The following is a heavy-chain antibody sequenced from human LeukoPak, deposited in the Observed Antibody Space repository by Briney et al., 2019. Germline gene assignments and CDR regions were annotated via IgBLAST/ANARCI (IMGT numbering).Heavy chain of an antibody. Sequence: PSETLSITCTVSGGSISSYYWSWIRQPPGKGLEWIGYIYYSGSTNYNPSLKSRVTISVDTSKNQFSLKLSSVTAADTAVYYCARGYDFWSGYQPPDYWGQGTLVTVSS. CDR1: GGSISSYY. V-gene: IGHV4-59*01. CDR3: ARGYDFWSGYQPPDY. CDR2: IYYSGST. J-gene: IGHJ4*02. D-gene: IGHD3-3*01.